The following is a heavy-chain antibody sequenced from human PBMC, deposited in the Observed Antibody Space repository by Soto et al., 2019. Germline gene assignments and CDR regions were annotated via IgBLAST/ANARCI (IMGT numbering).Heavy chain of an antibody. CDR3: ARESGGATATLDYYYFYMDV. D-gene: IGHD1-26*01. CDR2: INPNGGAT. V-gene: IGHV1-2*02. Sequence: QVQLVQSGAEVKKPGASVKVSCKTSGDSFSAFYLHWVRQAPGQGLEWLGWINPNGGATKYAQKLRGRVAMTRDTSIRTAYLELSSLRSADTAIYYCARESGGATATLDYYYFYMDVWGKGTTVNVS. J-gene: IGHJ6*03. CDR1: GDSFSAFY.